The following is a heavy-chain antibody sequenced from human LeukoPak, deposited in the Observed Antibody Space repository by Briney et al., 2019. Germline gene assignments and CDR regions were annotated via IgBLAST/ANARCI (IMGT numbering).Heavy chain of an antibody. CDR3: ARDKSYDSSGSYISDY. Sequence: PGGSLRLSCAASGFTFSSYAMHWVRQAPGKGLEWVAVISYDGSNKYYADSVKGRFTISRDNSKNTLYLQMNSLRAEDTAVYYCARDKSYDSSGSYISDYWGQGTLVTVSS. CDR2: ISYDGSNK. J-gene: IGHJ4*02. D-gene: IGHD3-22*01. V-gene: IGHV3-30*04. CDR1: GFTFSSYA.